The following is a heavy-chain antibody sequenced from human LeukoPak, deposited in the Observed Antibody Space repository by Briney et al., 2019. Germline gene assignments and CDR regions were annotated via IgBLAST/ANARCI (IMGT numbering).Heavy chain of an antibody. D-gene: IGHD1/OR15-1a*01. V-gene: IGHV4-39*07. CDR2: IYYSGST. CDR3: ARAGGTGTVSDY. Sequence: SETLSLTCTVSGGSISSSSYYWGWIRQPPGKGLEWIGSIYYSGSTYYNPSLKSRVTISVDTSKNQFSLKLSSVTAADTAVYYCARAGGTGTVSDYWGQGTLVTVSS. CDR1: GGSISSSSYY. J-gene: IGHJ4*02.